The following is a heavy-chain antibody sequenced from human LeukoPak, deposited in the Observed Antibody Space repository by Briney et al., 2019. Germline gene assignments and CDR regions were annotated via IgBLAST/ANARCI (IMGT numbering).Heavy chain of an antibody. CDR1: GGSISSGDYS. J-gene: IGHJ4*02. V-gene: IGHV4-61*08. CDR2: IYYSGST. D-gene: IGHD6-19*01. CDR3: AREYTLYRSGWFLDY. Sequence: PSETLSLTCTVSGGSISSGDYSWSWIRQPPGKGLEWIGYIYYSGSTNYNPSLKSRATISIDTSKNQFSLKLSSVTAADTALYYCAREYTLYRSGWFLDYWGQGTVVTVSS.